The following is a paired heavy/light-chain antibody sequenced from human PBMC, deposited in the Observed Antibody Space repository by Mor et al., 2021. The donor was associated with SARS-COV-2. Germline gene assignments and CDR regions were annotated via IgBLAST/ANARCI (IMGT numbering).Light chain of an antibody. CDR3: QQYGSSPF. J-gene: IGKJ3*01. Sequence: EIVLTQSPGTLSLSPGERATLSCRASQSIRSTYLAWYQQRPGQAPRLLIYGASSRATGVPDRFSGSGSGTDFTLTISRVEPEDIAMYYCQQYGSSPFFGPGTKVEI. CDR1: QSIRSTY. V-gene: IGKV3-20*01. CDR2: GAS.
Heavy chain of an antibody. CDR3: ARHVDSSIPFDI. CDR2: IYPADSNT. D-gene: IGHD2-15*01. J-gene: IGHJ3*02. Sequence: EVHLVQSGPEVKKPGESLKISCKASGYTFTSYYIGWVRQMPGKGLEWMGIIYPADSNTRYSPSFQGQVTISADKSISTAYLQWNSLKASDTAMYYCARHVDSSIPFDIWGQGTMITVSS. CDR1: GYTFTSYY. V-gene: IGHV5-51*01.